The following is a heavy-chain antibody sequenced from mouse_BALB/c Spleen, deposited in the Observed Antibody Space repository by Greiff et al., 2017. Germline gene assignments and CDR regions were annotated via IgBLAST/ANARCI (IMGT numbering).Heavy chain of an antibody. V-gene: IGHV1-67*01. CDR3: AREGLTVVARYWYFDA. CDR2: ISIYYDNT. D-gene: IGHD1-1*01. Sequence: QVQLKQSGPELVRPGESVKISCKGSGYTFTDYAMHWVKQSHAKSLEWIGVISIYYDNTNYNQKFKGKATMTVDKSSSTAYMELARLTSEDSAIYYCAREGLTVVARYWYFDAWGAGTTVTVSS. CDR1: GYTFTDYA. J-gene: IGHJ1*01.